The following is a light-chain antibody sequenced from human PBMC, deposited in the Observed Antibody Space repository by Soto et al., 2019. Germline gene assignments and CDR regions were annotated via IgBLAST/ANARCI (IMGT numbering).Light chain of an antibody. V-gene: IGKV1-27*01. J-gene: IGKJ1*01. CDR2: AAS. CDR3: QHYNSYSEA. CDR1: QGISNY. Sequence: IEVTQSPSYLSASVCDRVPITCRASQGISNYLAWYQQKPVKVPKLLIYAASTLQSGVPSRFSGSGSGTEFTLTISSLQPDDFATYYCQHYNSYSEAFGQGTKVAIK.